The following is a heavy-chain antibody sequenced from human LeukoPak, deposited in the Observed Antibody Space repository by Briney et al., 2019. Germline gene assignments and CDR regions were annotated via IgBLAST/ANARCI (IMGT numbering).Heavy chain of an antibody. CDR2: INHSGST. CDR3: ARGLWYSSSLLGWGI. J-gene: IGHJ3*02. V-gene: IGHV4-34*01. CDR1: GGSFSGYY. D-gene: IGHD6-13*01. Sequence: SETLSLTSAVYGGSFSGYYWSWIRQPPGKGLEWIGEINHSGSTNYNPSLKSRVTISVDTSKNQFSLKLSSVTAADTAVYYCARGLWYSSSLLGWGIWGQGTMVTVSS.